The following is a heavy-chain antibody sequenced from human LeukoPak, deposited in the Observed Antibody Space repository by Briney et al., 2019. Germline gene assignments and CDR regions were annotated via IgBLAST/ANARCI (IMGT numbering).Heavy chain of an antibody. CDR2: ISSSSSTI. Sequence: GGSLSLSCAASGFTFSSYSMNWVRQAPGKGLEWVSYISSSSSTIYYADSVKGRFTISRDNAKNSLYLQMNSLRAEDTAVYYYAKGPYYDFWSGPKGGFDYWGQGTLVTVSS. CDR1: GFTFSSYS. CDR3: AKGPYYDFWSGPKGGFDY. J-gene: IGHJ4*02. V-gene: IGHV3-48*01. D-gene: IGHD3-3*01.